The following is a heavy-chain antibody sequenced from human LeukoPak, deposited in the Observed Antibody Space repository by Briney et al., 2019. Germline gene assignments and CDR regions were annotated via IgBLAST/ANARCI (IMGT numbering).Heavy chain of an antibody. Sequence: ASVKVSCKASGYTFTGYYMHWVRQAPGQGLEWMGWINPNSGGTNYAQKFQGRVTTTRDTSISTAYMELSRLRSDDTAVYYCAREEDLEWLTWGQGTLVTVSS. D-gene: IGHD3-3*01. CDR2: INPNSGGT. J-gene: IGHJ5*02. CDR3: AREEDLEWLT. CDR1: GYTFTGYY. V-gene: IGHV1-2*02.